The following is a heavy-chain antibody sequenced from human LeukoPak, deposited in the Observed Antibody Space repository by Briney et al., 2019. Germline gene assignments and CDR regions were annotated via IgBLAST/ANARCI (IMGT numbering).Heavy chain of an antibody. CDR2: IYNSGST. CDR1: CGSISGGSYY. CDR3: ARVEYGLFDY. V-gene: IGHV4-61*01. Sequence: SQTLFLTFTVSCGSISGGSYYSSWIKQPPGKGLEWIGYIYNSGSTKYNLSLKRRFTITVDTSKNQLTPKLSSVSAAATAVYYCARVEYGLFDYWGQGTLVTVSS. J-gene: IGHJ4*02. D-gene: IGHD2/OR15-2a*01.